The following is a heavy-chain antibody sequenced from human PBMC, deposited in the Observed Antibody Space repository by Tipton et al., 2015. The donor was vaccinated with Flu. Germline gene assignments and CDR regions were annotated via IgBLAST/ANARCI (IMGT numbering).Heavy chain of an antibody. CDR3: ARACGSGGNRWFDP. CDR1: GGSIRSYY. CDR2: IYTSGTT. Sequence: TLSLTCTVSGGSIRSYYWSWIRQPARKGLEWIGRIYTSGTTNYNPSLKSRVTMSIDTSKDQFSLNLSSVTAADTAVYYCARACGSGGNRWFDPWGQGALVTVSA. V-gene: IGHV4-4*07. J-gene: IGHJ5*02. D-gene: IGHD2-15*01.